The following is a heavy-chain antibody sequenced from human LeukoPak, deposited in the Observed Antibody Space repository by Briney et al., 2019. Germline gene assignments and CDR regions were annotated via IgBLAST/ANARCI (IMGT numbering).Heavy chain of an antibody. CDR3: AKDGVEVGMDV. D-gene: IGHD1-1*01. J-gene: IGHJ6*02. V-gene: IGHV3-30*18. CDR1: GFTFSSYG. CDR2: ISYDGSNK. Sequence: GGSLRLSCAASGFTFSSYGMHWVRQAPGKGLGWVAVISYDGSNKYYADSVKGRFTISRDNSKNTLYLQMNSLRAEDTAVYYCAKDGVEVGMDVWGQGTTVTVSS.